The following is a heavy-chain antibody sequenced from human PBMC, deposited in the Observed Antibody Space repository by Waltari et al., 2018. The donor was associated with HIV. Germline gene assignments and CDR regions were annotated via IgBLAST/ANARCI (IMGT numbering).Heavy chain of an antibody. V-gene: IGHV1-69*01. CDR3: AIGTRPSEYNYHGMDV. CDR2: IIPIFGTP. Sequence: QVQLVQSGAEVKKPGSSLKVSCTASGAPFLTSALNWVRQAPGQGLEWIGGIIPIFGTPKYAQKLRGRVTIAADESTSTAYMELRSLRSDDTAVYYCAIGTRPSEYNYHGMDVWGHRTSVTVS. D-gene: IGHD6-6*01. CDR1: GAPFLTSA. J-gene: IGHJ6*02.